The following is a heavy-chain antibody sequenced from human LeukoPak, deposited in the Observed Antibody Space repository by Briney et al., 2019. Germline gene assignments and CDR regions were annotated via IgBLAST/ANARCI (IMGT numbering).Heavy chain of an antibody. CDR2: INHSGST. D-gene: IGHD5-18*01. CDR1: GGSFSGYY. J-gene: IGHJ4*02. V-gene: IGHV4-34*01. Sequence: PSETLSLTCAVYGGSFSGYYWSWIRQPPGKGLEWIGEINHSGSTNYNPSLKSRVTISVDTSKNQFSPKLSSVTAADTAVYYCARRRGYSYGPFDYWGQGTLVTVSS. CDR3: ARRRGYSYGPFDY.